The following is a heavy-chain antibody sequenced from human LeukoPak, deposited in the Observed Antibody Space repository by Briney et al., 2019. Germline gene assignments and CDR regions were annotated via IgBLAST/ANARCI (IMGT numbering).Heavy chain of an antibody. CDR3: AREGWSDP. J-gene: IGHJ5*02. CDR1: GYTFTDYH. D-gene: IGHD2-15*01. CDR2: INPNSGGT. Sequence: GASVKVSCKASGYTFTDYHMHWVRQAPGQGPEWMGWINPNSGGTNYAQKFQGRVTMTRDTSITTAYMELSRLRSDDTAVYYCAREGWSDPWGQGTLVTVSS. V-gene: IGHV1-2*02.